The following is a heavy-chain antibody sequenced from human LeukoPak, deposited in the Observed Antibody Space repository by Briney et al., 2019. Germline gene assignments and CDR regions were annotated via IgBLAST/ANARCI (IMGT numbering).Heavy chain of an antibody. D-gene: IGHD6-19*01. Sequence: SEALSLTCTVSGGSISSYYWSWIRQPAGKGLEWIGRIYTSGSTNYNPSLKSRVTMSVDTSKNQFSLKLSSVTAADTAVYYCARESEEAGSPNTWGQGTLVTVSS. CDR2: IYTSGST. V-gene: IGHV4-4*07. CDR1: GGSISSYY. CDR3: ARESEEAGSPNT. J-gene: IGHJ4*02.